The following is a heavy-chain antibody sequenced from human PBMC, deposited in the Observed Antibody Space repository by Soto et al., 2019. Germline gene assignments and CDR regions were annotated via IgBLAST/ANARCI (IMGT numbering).Heavy chain of an antibody. J-gene: IGHJ4*02. CDR3: ARDGVLVGRLPRYPPGFFDY. D-gene: IGHD1-26*01. V-gene: IGHV3-30-3*01. CDR1: GFTFSSYA. CDR2: ISYDGSNK. Sequence: QVQLVESGGGVVQPGRSLRLSCAASGFTFSSYAMHWVRQAPGKGLEWVAVISYDGSNKYYADSVKGRFTISRDNSQNTLHLQRNSLRAEDTAVYYWARDGVLVGRLPRYPPGFFDYWGQGTLVTVSS.